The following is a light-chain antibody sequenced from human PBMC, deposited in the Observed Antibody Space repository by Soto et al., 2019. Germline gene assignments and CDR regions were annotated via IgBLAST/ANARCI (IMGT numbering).Light chain of an antibody. CDR3: HSYDPNNWV. V-gene: IGLV6-57*03. J-gene: IGLJ3*02. CDR1: SGSIASNY. Sequence: NFMLTQPHSVSESPGKTVTISCTRSSGSIASNYVQWYQQRPGCAPTTMIYEDNRRPSGVPDRFSGSIHSSSNSASLTVSGLKTEDEADYYCHSYDPNNWVFGGGTKLTVL. CDR2: EDN.